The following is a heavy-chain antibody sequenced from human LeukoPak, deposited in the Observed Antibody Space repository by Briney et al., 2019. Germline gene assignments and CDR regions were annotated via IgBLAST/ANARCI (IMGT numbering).Heavy chain of an antibody. CDR1: GYAFTDYY. D-gene: IGHD2-15*01. CDR2: INPNSGET. J-gene: IGHJ4*02. Sequence: GSVNVSCTASGYAFTDYYMQWGPEAPGQGRECMGWINPNSGETNHAQTFKGRVPLTRATPISTAYLRRSSLRSGDSPVYYCAGVYCSAGRCRQGFDYWGQGTLVTVSS. CDR3: AGVYCSAGRCRQGFDY. V-gene: IGHV1-2*02.